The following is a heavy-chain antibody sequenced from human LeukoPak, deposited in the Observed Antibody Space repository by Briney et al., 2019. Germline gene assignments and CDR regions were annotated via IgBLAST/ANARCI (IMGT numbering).Heavy chain of an antibody. J-gene: IGHJ6*03. Sequence: GGSLRLSCAASGFTFSSYSMNWVRQAPGKGLEWVSSISSSSSYIYYADSVKGRFTISRDNAKNSLYLQMNSLRAENTAVYYCARDPTVYYYYMDVWGKGTTVTVSS. D-gene: IGHD4-17*01. CDR1: GFTFSSYS. V-gene: IGHV3-21*01. CDR3: ARDPTVYYYYMDV. CDR2: ISSSSSYI.